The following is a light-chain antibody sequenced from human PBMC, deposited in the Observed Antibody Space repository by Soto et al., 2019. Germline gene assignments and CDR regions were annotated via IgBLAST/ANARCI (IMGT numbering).Light chain of an antibody. CDR1: QSISSW. CDR3: QQYNSYWT. J-gene: IGKJ1*01. V-gene: IGKV1-5*01. Sequence: DIQMTQSPSTLSASVGDRVTITCRASQSISSWLAWYQQKPGKAPKLLIYDASSLESGVPSRFSGSGSGTEFPHTISSLQPDDFATYYCQQYNSYWTFGQGTKVEIK. CDR2: DAS.